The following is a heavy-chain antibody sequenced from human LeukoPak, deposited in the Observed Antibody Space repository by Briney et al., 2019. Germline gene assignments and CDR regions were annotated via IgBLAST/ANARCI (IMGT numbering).Heavy chain of an antibody. CDR2: MNPNSGNT. D-gene: IGHD3-22*01. Sequence: ASVKVSCKASGYTFTSYDINWVLQATGQGLEWMGWMNPNSGNTGYAQKFQGRVTITRNTSISTAYMELSSLRSEDTAVYYCARGYDSSGHSDRDAFDIWGQGTMVTVSS. CDR1: GYTFTSYD. CDR3: ARGYDSSGHSDRDAFDI. V-gene: IGHV1-8*03. J-gene: IGHJ3*02.